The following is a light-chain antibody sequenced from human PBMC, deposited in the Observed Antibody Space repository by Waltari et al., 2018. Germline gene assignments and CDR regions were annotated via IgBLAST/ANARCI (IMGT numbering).Light chain of an antibody. CDR1: QDISDY. Sequence: DIQMTQSPSSLSASVGAGVAITCRASQDISDYLAWYQQKPGKPPKLLIYSASTLQPGVPSRFSGSVFGTDFTLSISSLHPEDVATYYWQTYHTAHPWTFCHGTKVDIK. J-gene: IGKJ1*01. CDR3: QTYHTAHPWT. CDR2: SAS. V-gene: IGKV1-27*01.